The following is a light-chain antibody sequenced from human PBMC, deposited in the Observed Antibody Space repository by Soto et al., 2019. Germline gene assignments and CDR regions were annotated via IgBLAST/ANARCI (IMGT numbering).Light chain of an antibody. J-gene: IGLJ1*01. V-gene: IGLV2-11*01. CDR1: SSDVGGYNY. CDR3: CSYAGSYSFV. CDR2: DVS. Sequence: QSVLTQPRSVSGSPGQSVTISCTGTSSDVGGYNYVSWYQQHPGTAPKLIIYDVSKRPSGVPDRFSGSKSGNTASLTISGLQAEDEADYYCCSYAGSYSFVFGTGTKLTVL.